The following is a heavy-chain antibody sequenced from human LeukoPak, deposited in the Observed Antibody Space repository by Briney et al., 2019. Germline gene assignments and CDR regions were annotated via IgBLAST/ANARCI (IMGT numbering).Heavy chain of an antibody. CDR2: IYTSGST. Sequence: PSQTLSLTCTVSGGSISSGSYYWRWIRQPAGKGLEWIGRIYTSGSTNYNPSLKSRVTMSVDTSKNQFSLKLSSVTAADTAVYYCARDRGYCSSTSCSYHVGYFDYWGQGTLVTVSS. J-gene: IGHJ4*02. CDR1: GGSISSGSYY. V-gene: IGHV4-61*02. CDR3: ARDRGYCSSTSCSYHVGYFDY. D-gene: IGHD2-2*01.